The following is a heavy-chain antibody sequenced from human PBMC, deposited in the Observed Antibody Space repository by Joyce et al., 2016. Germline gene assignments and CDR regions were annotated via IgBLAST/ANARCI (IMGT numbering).Heavy chain of an antibody. Sequence: QVQLVQSGAEVKKPGASVKVSCKASGYTFTGYFLHWVRQAPGQGLEWMGWINPNGGATFYAQKVEGRVTFTRDTSIATAYMEVGRLRSDDTAVFYCVREWSYYDSRVSYPVYYWGQGTLITVSS. J-gene: IGHJ4*02. D-gene: IGHD3-22*01. CDR3: VREWSYYDSRVSYPVYY. CDR1: GYTFTGYF. CDR2: INPNGGAT. V-gene: IGHV1-2*02.